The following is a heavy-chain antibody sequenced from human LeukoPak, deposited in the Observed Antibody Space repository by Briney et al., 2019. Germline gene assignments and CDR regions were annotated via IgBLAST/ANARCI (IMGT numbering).Heavy chain of an antibody. CDR2: MYYSGSST. CDR3: ARGGANWGSGAFDI. J-gene: IGHJ3*02. D-gene: IGHD7-27*01. Sequence: SETLSLTCTVSGGSISDYWSWVRQPPGKGLEWIGYMYYSGSSTNYNPSLKSRVTISVDRSKNQFSLKLSSVTAADTAVYYCARGGANWGSGAFDIWGQGTMVTVSS. CDR1: GGSISDY. V-gene: IGHV4-59*01.